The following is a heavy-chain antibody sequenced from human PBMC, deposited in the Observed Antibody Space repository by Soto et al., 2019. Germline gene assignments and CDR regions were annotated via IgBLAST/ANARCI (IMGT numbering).Heavy chain of an antibody. D-gene: IGHD3-22*01. Sequence: GGSLRLSCAASGFTFSSYSMNWVRQAPGKGLEWVSAISGSGGSTYYADSVKGRFTISRDNSKNTLYLQMNSLRAEDTAVYYCAKDQDYYDSSDRAWYFDLWGRGTLVTVSS. V-gene: IGHV3-23*01. CDR1: GFTFSSYS. J-gene: IGHJ2*01. CDR3: AKDQDYYDSSDRAWYFDL. CDR2: ISGSGGST.